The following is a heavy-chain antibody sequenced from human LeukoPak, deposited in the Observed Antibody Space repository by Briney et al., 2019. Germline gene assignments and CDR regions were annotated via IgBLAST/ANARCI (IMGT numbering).Heavy chain of an antibody. CDR3: ARVSRFYYDSSGDFDY. J-gene: IGHJ4*02. CDR1: GYTFTDYY. V-gene: IGHV1-2*02. Sequence: ASLNLSCKASGYTFTDYYMHWVRQAPGQGLEWMGCITPNSGATKYAQKFRGRVSRTRDTSINTAYMELSRLRSDDTAIYYCARVSRFYYDSSGDFDYWGQGTLVTVSS. D-gene: IGHD3-22*01. CDR2: ITPNSGAT.